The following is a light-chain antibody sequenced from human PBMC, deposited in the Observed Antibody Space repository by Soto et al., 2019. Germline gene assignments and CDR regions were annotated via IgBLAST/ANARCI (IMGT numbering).Light chain of an antibody. CDR1: QNINEW. J-gene: IGKJ1*01. CDR2: DAS. CDR3: QRYNSNSRT. V-gene: IGKV1-5*01. Sequence: DIQMTQSPSTLSASVGDRVTITCRASQNINEWLAWYQQKPGKAPKFLIYDASILESGVPSRFSGSGSGTDFTLTISSLQPDDFETYYCQRYNSNSRTFGQGTKVEIK.